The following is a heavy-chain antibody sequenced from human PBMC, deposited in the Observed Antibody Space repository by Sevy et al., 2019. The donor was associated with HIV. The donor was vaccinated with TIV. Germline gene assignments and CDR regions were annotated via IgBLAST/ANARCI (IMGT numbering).Heavy chain of an antibody. J-gene: IGHJ4*02. CDR1: GFTFDEYT. V-gene: IGHV3-43*01. CDR3: ANAVTGDPYFDY. CDR2: ISWDGGST. D-gene: IGHD7-27*01. Sequence: GGSLRLSCAASGFTFDEYTMHWVRQAPGKGLEWVSLISWDGGSTYYADSVKGRFSISRDNSNNSLYLQMNSLRTEDTALYYCANAVTGDPYFDYWGQGTLVTVSS.